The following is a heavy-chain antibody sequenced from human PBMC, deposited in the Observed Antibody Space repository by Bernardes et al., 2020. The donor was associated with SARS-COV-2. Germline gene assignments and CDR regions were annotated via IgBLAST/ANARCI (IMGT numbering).Heavy chain of an antibody. CDR3: VRGPSDGHGRFEY. CDR1: GFTFSNYW. J-gene: IGHJ4*02. V-gene: IGHV3-74*01. Sequence: GGSLRLSCAASGFTFSNYWMHWVRQAPGKGLMWVSRINGDGSRTTYADSVKGRFTISRDNTENTLYLQMNSLRAEDTAVYYCVRGPSDGHGRFEYWGQGTLGTVYS. CDR2: INGDGSRT.